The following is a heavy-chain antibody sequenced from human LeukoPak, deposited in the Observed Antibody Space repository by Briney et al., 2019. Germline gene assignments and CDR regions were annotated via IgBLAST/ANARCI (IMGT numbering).Heavy chain of an antibody. Sequence: QPGGSLRLSCAASGYTFSSYWMHWVRQAPGKGLVWVSRIDTDGSITSYADSVKGRFTISRDNAKNTLYLQMNSLRAEDTAVYYCAKNPPGTYGGNSPADYWGQGTLVTVSS. CDR3: AKNPPGTYGGNSPADY. J-gene: IGHJ4*02. CDR1: GYTFSSYW. CDR2: IDTDGSIT. V-gene: IGHV3-74*01. D-gene: IGHD4-23*01.